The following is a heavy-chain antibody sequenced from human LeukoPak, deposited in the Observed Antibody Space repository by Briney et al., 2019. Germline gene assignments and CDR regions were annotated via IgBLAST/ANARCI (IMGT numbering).Heavy chain of an antibody. V-gene: IGHV1-8*03. J-gene: IGHJ4*02. CDR2: MNPNSGRT. CDR1: GFTFTSNG. CDR3: TRETSSRYFDY. Sequence: GASVKVSCKTSGFTFTSNGISWVRQATGQGLEWMGWMNPNSGRTGYAQNFQGRITITRNTSISTAYMELSSLRSEDTAVYYCTRETSSRYFDYWGQGTLVTVSS.